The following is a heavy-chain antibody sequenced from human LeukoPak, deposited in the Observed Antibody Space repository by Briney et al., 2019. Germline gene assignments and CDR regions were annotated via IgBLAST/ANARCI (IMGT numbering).Heavy chain of an antibody. CDR3: ARHRWPLGYCSSTSCPGVWFDP. Sequence: SETLSLTCAVYGGSFSGYYWGWIRQPPGKGLEWIGSIYNSGSTFHNPSLKSRVTISEDTSKNQFSLKLTSVTAADTAVYYCARHRWPLGYCSSTSCPGVWFDPWGQGTLVTVSS. CDR1: GGSFSGYY. CDR2: IYNSGST. J-gene: IGHJ5*02. D-gene: IGHD2-2*01. V-gene: IGHV4-39*01.